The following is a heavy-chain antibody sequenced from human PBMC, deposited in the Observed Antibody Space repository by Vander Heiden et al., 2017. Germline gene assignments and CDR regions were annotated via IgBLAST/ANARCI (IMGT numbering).Heavy chain of an antibody. Sequence: EVQLVESGGGLIKPGGSLRLSCAASGFTFSDYSVNWVRQAPGMGLDWFSAINSGSFYIYYADSVKGRFTISRDNAKNSLYLKMNSLGVEDTAVYYCSRGGTGGDSADYWGQGTLVTVSS. V-gene: IGHV3-21*01. D-gene: IGHD3-16*01. CDR2: INSGSFYI. CDR3: SRGGTGGDSADY. J-gene: IGHJ4*02. CDR1: GFTFSDYS.